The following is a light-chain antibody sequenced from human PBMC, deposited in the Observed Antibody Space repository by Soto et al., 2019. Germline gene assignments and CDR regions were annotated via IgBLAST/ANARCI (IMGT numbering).Light chain of an antibody. CDR1: KLGEKY. Sequence: SYELTQPPSVSVSPGQTASITCSGDKLGEKYTCWYQQKPGQSPVLVIYQETKRPSGIPERFSGSRSGNTATLTISGTQAMDEADYYCQAWDSNTALVFGGGTKLTVL. CDR2: QET. V-gene: IGLV3-1*01. J-gene: IGLJ2*01. CDR3: QAWDSNTALV.